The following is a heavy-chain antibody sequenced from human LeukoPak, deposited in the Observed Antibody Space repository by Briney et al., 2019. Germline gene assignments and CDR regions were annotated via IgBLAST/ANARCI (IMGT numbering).Heavy chain of an antibody. D-gene: IGHD6-19*01. CDR1: GGSISSYY. CDR3: ARHGWLGVGGWY. CDR2: IYYSGST. J-gene: IGHJ4*02. Sequence: KPSETLSLTCTVSGGSISSYYWGSIRQPPGKGLEWIGSIYYSGSTYYNPSLKSRVTISVDTSKNQFSLELRSVAAADTAVYSCARHGWLGVGGWYWGQGTLVTVSS. V-gene: IGHV4-39*01.